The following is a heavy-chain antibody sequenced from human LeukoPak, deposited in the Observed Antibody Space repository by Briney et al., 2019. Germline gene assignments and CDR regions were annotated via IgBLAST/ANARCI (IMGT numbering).Heavy chain of an antibody. CDR3: ARDDCSSTSCYGFDY. Sequence: SETLSLTCTVSGGSVSSGSYYWSWIRQPPGKGLEWIGYIYYSGSTNYNPSLKSRVTISVDTSKNQFSLKLSSVTAADTAVYYCARDDCSSTSCYGFDYWGQGTLVTVSS. CDR1: GGSVSSGSYY. J-gene: IGHJ4*02. CDR2: IYYSGST. V-gene: IGHV4-61*01. D-gene: IGHD2-2*01.